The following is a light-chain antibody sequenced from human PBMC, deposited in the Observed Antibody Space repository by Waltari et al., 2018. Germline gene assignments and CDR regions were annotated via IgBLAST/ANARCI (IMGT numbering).Light chain of an antibody. J-gene: IGLJ2*01. Sequence: QSVLTQPPSVSGAPGQRVPISCTGSSSNIGTGYDVHWYQQLPGTAPKLLIYGNNNRPSGVPDRFSGSKSGTSASLAITGLQAEDEADYYCQSYDKSLSGVVFGGGTKLTVV. V-gene: IGLV1-40*01. CDR1: SSNIGTGYD. CDR2: GNN. CDR3: QSYDKSLSGVV.